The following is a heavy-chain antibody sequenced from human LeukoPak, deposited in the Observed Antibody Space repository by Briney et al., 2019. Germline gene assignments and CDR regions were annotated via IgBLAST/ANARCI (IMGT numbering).Heavy chain of an antibody. V-gene: IGHV3-33*08. CDR1: GLIFSDAW. CDR2: IWYDGSNK. CDR3: ARDLVAGTTGFDY. J-gene: IGHJ4*02. Sequence: GGSLRLSCAASGLIFSDAWMGWVRQAPGKGLEWVAVIWYDGSNKYYADSVKGRFTISRDNSKNTLYLQMNSLRAEDTAVYYCARDLVAGTTGFDYWGQGALVTVSS. D-gene: IGHD6-19*01.